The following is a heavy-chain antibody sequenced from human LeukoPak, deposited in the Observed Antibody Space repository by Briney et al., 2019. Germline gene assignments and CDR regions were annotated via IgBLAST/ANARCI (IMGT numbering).Heavy chain of an antibody. J-gene: IGHJ3*02. CDR1: GGSFSGYY. CDR2: INHSGST. V-gene: IGHV4-34*01. CDR3: AIAGRRRITMVRGVMFYAFDI. Sequence: SETLSLTCAVYGGSFSGYYWSWIRQPPGKGLEWIGEINHSGSTNYNPSLQSRVTISVDTSKNQFSLKLSSVTAADTAVYYCAIAGRRRITMVRGVMFYAFDIWGQGTMGTVSS. D-gene: IGHD3-10*01.